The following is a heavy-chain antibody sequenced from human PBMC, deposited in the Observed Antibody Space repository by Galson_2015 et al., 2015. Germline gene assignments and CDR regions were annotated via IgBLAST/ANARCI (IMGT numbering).Heavy chain of an antibody. CDR3: ARGPGYSSGNGAFDI. D-gene: IGHD6-19*01. CDR2: ITSSGDII. J-gene: IGHJ3*02. CDR1: GFILSRYA. Sequence: SLRLSCAASGFILSRYAMTWVRQSSGKGLEWVSTITSSGDIIRYADSVKGRFTISRDSSKNTLYLQMNSLRAEDTAVYYCARGPGYSSGNGAFDIWGQGTMVTVSS. V-gene: IGHV3-23*01.